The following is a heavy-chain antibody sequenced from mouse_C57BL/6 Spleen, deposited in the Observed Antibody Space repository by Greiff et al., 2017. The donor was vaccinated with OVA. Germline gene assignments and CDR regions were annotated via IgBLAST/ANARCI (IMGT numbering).Heavy chain of an antibody. CDR1: GFTFSDYG. CDR2: ISSGSSTI. D-gene: IGHD1-1*01. CDR3: ARSYYYGAYYFDY. J-gene: IGHJ2*01. V-gene: IGHV5-17*01. Sequence: EVQGVESGGGLVKPGGSLKLSCAASGFTFSDYGMHWVRQAPEKGLEWVAYISSGSSTIYYADTVKGRFTISRDNAKNTLFLQMTSLRSEDTAMYYCARSYYYGAYYFDYWGQGTTLTVSS.